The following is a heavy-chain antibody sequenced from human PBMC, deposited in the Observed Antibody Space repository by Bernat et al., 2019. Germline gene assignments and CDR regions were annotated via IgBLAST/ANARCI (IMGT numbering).Heavy chain of an antibody. CDR2: ISHDSSGT. V-gene: IGHV3-43*02. Sequence: EVQLVESGGGVIQPGGSLRLSCAPSGFIFNAYVMHWVRQAPGMGLEWVSLISHDSSGTSYADSVKGRFTISRDNIKNSLYLQMNSLRVEDTALYYFVSDNANWAFDCWGRGTLVTVSS. CDR1: GFIFNAYV. CDR3: VSDNANWAFDC. D-gene: IGHD7-27*01. J-gene: IGHJ4*02.